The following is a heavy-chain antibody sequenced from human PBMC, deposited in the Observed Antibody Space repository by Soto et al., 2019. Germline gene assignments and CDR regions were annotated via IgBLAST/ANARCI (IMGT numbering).Heavy chain of an antibody. CDR1: GYTFTSYA. CDR3: ARGARYYYGSGSYYGWFDYFDY. J-gene: IGHJ4*02. V-gene: IGHV1-3*01. CDR2: INAGNGNT. Sequence: GASVKVSCKASGYTFTSYAMHWVRQAPGQRLEWMGWINAGNGNTKYSQKFQGRVTITRDTSASTAYMELSSLRSEDTAVYYCARGARYYYGSGSYYGWFDYFDYWGQGTLVTVSS. D-gene: IGHD3-10*01.